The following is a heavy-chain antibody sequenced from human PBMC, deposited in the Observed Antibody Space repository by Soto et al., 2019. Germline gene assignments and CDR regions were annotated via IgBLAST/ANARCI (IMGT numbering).Heavy chain of an antibody. CDR2: IKQDGSEK. CDR1: GFTFSSYW. J-gene: IGHJ6*02. Sequence: PGGSLRLSCAASGFTFSSYWMSWVRQAPGKGLEWVANIKQDGSEKYYVDSVKGRFTISRDNSKNSLYLQMNSLRAEDTAVYYCAKVLAARPFDGMDVWGQGTTVTVSS. V-gene: IGHV3-7*03. D-gene: IGHD6-6*01. CDR3: AKVLAARPFDGMDV.